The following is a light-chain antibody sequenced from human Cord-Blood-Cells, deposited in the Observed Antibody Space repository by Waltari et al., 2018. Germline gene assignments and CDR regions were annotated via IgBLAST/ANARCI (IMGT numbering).Light chain of an antibody. CDR2: YKSDSDK. CDR1: RGINVGTYR. Sequence: QAVLTQPSSPSASPGASASLTCTLRRGINVGTYRIYWYQQKPGSPPQYPLRYKSDSDKQQGSGVPSRFSGSKDASANAGILLISGLQSEDEADYYCMIWHSSAWVFGGGTKLTVL. J-gene: IGLJ3*02. CDR3: MIWHSSAWV. V-gene: IGLV5-45*02.